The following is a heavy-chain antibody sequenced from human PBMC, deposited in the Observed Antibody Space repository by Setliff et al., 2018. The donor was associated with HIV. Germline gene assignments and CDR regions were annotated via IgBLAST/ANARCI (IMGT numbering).Heavy chain of an antibody. Sequence: SETLSLTCTVSGGSISSGDYYWTWIRQPAGKGLQWIGRIHTSGNTNYNPSLKGRVTISVDTSKNQFSLKLSSVTATDTAVYYCARYRRDDYYLTAYFDSWGQGTLVTVSS. CDR2: IHTSGNT. CDR3: ARYRRDDYYLTAYFDS. V-gene: IGHV4-61*02. D-gene: IGHD1-26*01. J-gene: IGHJ4*02. CDR1: GGSISSGDYY.